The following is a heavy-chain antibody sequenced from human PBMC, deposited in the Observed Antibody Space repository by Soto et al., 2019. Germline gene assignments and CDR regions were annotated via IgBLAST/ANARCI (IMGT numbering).Heavy chain of an antibody. CDR1: GFTFNDYA. D-gene: IGHD4-4*01. J-gene: IGHJ4*02. CDR2: ISSGGWRT. Sequence: PGGSLRLSCVASGFTFNDYAMSWVRQAPGKGLEWVSTISSGGWRTYYADSVKGRFTISRDSHKNKLYLQMDSLRADDTAVHYCAKDPDSVLDPVTTTFDYWGQGTLVTVSS. V-gene: IGHV3-23*01. CDR3: AKDPDSVLDPVTTTFDY.